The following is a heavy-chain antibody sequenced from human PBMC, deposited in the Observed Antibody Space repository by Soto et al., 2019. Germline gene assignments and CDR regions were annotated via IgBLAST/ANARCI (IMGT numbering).Heavy chain of an antibody. J-gene: IGHJ3*02. D-gene: IGHD1-20*01. CDR3: ARYRLNGNGCDAFDI. CDR1: GYTFTSYG. CDR2: ISAYNVNT. V-gene: IGHV1-18*01. Sequence: QVQLGQSGAEVKKPGASVKVSCKASGYTFTSYGISWVRQAPGQGLEWMGWISAYNVNTNYAQKLQGRVTMTTDTSTSIAYMELRSLRSDDTAVYYCARYRLNGNGCDAFDIWGQGTMVTVSS.